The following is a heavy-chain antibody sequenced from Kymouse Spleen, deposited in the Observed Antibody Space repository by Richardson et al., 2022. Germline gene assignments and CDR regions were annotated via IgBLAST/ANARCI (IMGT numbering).Heavy chain of an antibody. Sequence: QLQLQESGPGLVKPSETLSLTCTVSGGSISSSSYYWGWIRQPPGKGLEWIGSIYYSGSTYYNPSLKSRVTISVDTSKNQFSLKLSSVTAADTAVYYCARLFITGTTGWYFDLWGRGTLVTVSS. J-gene: IGHJ2*01. CDR3: ARLFITGTTGWYFDL. CDR2: IYYSGST. V-gene: IGHV4-39*01. CDR1: GGSISSSSYY. D-gene: IGHD1-7*01.